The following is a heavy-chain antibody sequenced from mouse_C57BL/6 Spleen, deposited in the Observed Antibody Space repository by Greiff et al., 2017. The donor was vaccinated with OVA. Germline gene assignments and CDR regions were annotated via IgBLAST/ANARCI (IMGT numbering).Heavy chain of an antibody. D-gene: IGHD2-3*01. Sequence: QVQLKQSGAELVKPGASVKLSCKASGYTFTEYTIHWVKQRSGQGLEWIGWFYPGSGSIKYNEKFKDKATLTADKSSSTVYMELSRLTSEDSAVYFCARHEEHGGLLDWYFDVWGTGTTVTVSS. CDR3: ARHEEHGGLLDWYFDV. CDR1: GYTFTEYT. CDR2: FYPGSGSI. V-gene: IGHV1-62-2*01. J-gene: IGHJ1*03.